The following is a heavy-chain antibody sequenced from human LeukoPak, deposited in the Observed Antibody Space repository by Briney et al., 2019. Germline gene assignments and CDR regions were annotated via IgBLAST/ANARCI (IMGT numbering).Heavy chain of an antibody. Sequence: SETLSLTCTVSGGSISSSTWWSWVRQPPGKGLKCIGEIHHSGTTNYNPSLKSRVTISIDKSKNQFSLKLSSVTAADTAVYYCATTTIRLGYWGQGTLVTVSS. CDR1: GGSISSSTW. CDR2: IHHSGTT. V-gene: IGHV4-4*02. D-gene: IGHD1-1*01. CDR3: ATTTIRLGY. J-gene: IGHJ4*02.